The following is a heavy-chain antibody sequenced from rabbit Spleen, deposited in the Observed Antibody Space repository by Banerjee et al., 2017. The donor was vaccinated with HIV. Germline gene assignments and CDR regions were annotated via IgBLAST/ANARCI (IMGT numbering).Heavy chain of an antibody. CDR3: ARLGHADYPYAYGLKL. V-gene: IGHV1S45*01. CDR1: EFSFSSTYW. J-gene: IGHJ3*01. D-gene: IGHD6-1*01. Sequence: QEQLVESGGGLVQPEGSLTLTCTASEFSFSSTYWICWVRQAPGKGLEWITCINMVTGKSVYASWAKGRFIMSRTSSTKVTLQMTSLTAADTATYFCARLGHADYPYAYGLKLWGQGTLVTVS. CDR2: INMVTGKS.